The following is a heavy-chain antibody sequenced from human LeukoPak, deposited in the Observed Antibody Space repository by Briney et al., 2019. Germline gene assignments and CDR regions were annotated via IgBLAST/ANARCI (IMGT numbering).Heavy chain of an antibody. J-gene: IGHJ6*03. CDR2: ISSSSRFL. CDR1: GFTFSSYS. V-gene: IGHV3-21*04. D-gene: IGHD2-2*02. Sequence: GGSLRLSCAASGFTFSSYSMNWVRQAPGKGLEWVSSISSSSRFLYYADSVKGRFTISRDNAKNSLFLQMNSLRAEDTAVYYCARLYCSSTSCYNRRTYYYYYYMDVWGKGTTVTVSS. CDR3: ARLYCSSTSCYNRRTYYYYYYMDV.